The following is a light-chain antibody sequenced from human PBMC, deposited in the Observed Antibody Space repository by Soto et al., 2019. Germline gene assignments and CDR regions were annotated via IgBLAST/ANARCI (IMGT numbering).Light chain of an antibody. J-gene: IGKJ5*01. V-gene: IGKV3-15*01. CDR1: QSVSSN. CDR2: GAS. CDR3: QQYNNWPPIT. Sequence: EIVITQSPATLSVSPGERATLSCSASQSVSSNLAWYQQKPGQAPRLLIYGASTRATGIPARFSGSGSGTEFTLTISSLQSEDFAVYYCQQYNNWPPITVGQGTRLEIK.